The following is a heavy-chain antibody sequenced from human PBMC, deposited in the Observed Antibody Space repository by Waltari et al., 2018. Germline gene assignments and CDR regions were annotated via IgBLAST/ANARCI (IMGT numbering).Heavy chain of an antibody. V-gene: IGHV1-18*01. D-gene: IGHD2-15*01. CDR3: ARLKIGFEGYCSGGSCYSGNYFDY. J-gene: IGHJ4*02. Sequence: QVQLVQSGAEVKKPGASVKVSCKASGYTFTSYGISWVRQAPGQGLEWMGWISAYNGNTNYAQKLQGRVTMTTDTSTSTAYMELRSLRSDDTAVYYCARLKIGFEGYCSGGSCYSGNYFDYWGQGTLVTVSS. CDR1: GYTFTSYG. CDR2: ISAYNGNT.